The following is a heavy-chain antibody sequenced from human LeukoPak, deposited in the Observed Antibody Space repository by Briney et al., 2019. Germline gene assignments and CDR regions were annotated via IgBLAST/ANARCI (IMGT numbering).Heavy chain of an antibody. CDR2: INEDGSTT. CDR1: GFTFSSYW. D-gene: IGHD2-15*01. V-gene: IGHV3-7*01. Sequence: QAGGSLRLSCAASGFTFSSYWMSWVRQTPGRGLEWLANINEDGSTTYYVDSVRGRFTISRNNADNSLYLQMNSLRAEDTAVYYCARDATRGGDFDSWGQGTLVTVSS. CDR3: ARDATRGGDFDS. J-gene: IGHJ4*02.